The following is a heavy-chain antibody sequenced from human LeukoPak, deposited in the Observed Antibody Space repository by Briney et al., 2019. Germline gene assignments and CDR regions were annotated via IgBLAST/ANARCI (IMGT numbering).Heavy chain of an antibody. D-gene: IGHD3-3*01. Sequence: PSETLSLTCTVSGGSISSYYWSWIRQPPGKGLEWIGYIYYSGSTNYNPSLKSRVTISVDTSKNQFSLKLSSVTAADTAVYYCARVRIFGVVRPIYYYYGMDVWGQGTTVTVSS. CDR2: IYYSGST. CDR1: GGSISSYY. CDR3: ARVRIFGVVRPIYYYYGMDV. V-gene: IGHV4-59*12. J-gene: IGHJ6*02.